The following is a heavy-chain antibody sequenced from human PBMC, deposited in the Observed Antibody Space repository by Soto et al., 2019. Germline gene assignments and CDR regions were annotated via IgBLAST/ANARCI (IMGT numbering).Heavy chain of an antibody. CDR1: GGSVSDKTYY. V-gene: IGHV4-61*01. J-gene: IGHJ4*02. Sequence: TSETLSLTXSVSGGSVSDKTYYWSWIRQPPGKRLEWIGYVYYSGTTNYNPSLKSRVTISVDLSKNRFSLRLSSVTTADTALYYCARTTAVPNTLRSRYFFDYWGQGTLVTSPQ. CDR3: ARTTAVPNTLRSRYFFDY. CDR2: VYYSGTT. D-gene: IGHD4-17*01.